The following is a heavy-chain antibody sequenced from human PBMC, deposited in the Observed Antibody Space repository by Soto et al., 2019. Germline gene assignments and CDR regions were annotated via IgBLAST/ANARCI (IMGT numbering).Heavy chain of an antibody. D-gene: IGHD2-15*01. V-gene: IGHV3-21*01. CDR1: GFTFSSYS. CDR2: ISSSSSYI. Sequence: GGSLRLSCAASGFTFSSYSMNWVRQAPGKGLEWVSSISSSSSYIYYADSVKGRFTISRDNAKNSLYLQMNSLRAEDTAVYYCARDDQYSNYYYYMDVWGKGTTVTVSS. CDR3: ARDDQYSNYYYYMDV. J-gene: IGHJ6*03.